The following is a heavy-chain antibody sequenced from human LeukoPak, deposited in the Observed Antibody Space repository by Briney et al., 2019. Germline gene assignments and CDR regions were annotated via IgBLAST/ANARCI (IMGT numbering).Heavy chain of an antibody. CDR1: GGSFSGYY. J-gene: IGHJ4*02. D-gene: IGHD4-17*01. Sequence: PSETLSLTCAVYGGSFSGYYWSWIRQPPGKGLEWIGEINHSGSTNYNPPLKSRVTISVDTSKNQFSLKLSSVTAADTAVYYCARGLLDDYGDYDWGQGTLVTVPS. CDR2: INHSGST. CDR3: ARGLLDDYGDYD. V-gene: IGHV4-34*01.